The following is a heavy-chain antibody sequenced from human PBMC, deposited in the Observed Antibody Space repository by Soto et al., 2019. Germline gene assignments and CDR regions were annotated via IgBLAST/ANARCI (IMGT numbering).Heavy chain of an antibody. CDR2: IKSDGSNI. J-gene: IGHJ4*02. D-gene: IGHD3-10*01. V-gene: IGHV3-74*01. Sequence: EVQLVESGGGLVQPGGSLRLSCAASGFTFSSYWMHWVRQAPGKGLVWVSRIKSDGSNINYADSVKGRFTISRDNAKNTLYLQMNNLRAEDTAIYYCARGGFSGSGSFIQGDYWGQGTLVTVSS. CDR1: GFTFSSYW. CDR3: ARGGFSGSGSFIQGDY.